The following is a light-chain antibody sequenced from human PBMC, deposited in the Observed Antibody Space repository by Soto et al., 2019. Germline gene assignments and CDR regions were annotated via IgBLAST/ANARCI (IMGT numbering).Light chain of an antibody. J-gene: IGKJ2*01. V-gene: IGKV3-15*01. CDR2: GAS. CDR1: QSVSSN. Sequence: EVLMTQSPATLSVSPGERATLSCRASQSVSSNLAWYQQKPGQAPRLLIYGASTRAPGIPDRFSGSGSGTEFTLTISSLQSEDLAGFFCQQYDTWPPAFGQGTKVEIK. CDR3: QQYDTWPPA.